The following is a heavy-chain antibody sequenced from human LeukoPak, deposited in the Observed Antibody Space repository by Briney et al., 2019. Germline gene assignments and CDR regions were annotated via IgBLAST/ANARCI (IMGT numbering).Heavy chain of an antibody. V-gene: IGHV3-7*01. CDR2: IKQDGSEK. J-gene: IGHJ4*02. CDR3: ARGKRLQYYFDY. CDR1: GLTFSSYW. Sequence: GGSLRLSCAASGLTFSSYWMSWVRQAPGKGLEWVANIKQDGSEKYYVDSVKGRFTISRDNAKNSLYLQMNSLRAEDTAVYYCARGKRLQYYFDYWGQGTLVTVSS.